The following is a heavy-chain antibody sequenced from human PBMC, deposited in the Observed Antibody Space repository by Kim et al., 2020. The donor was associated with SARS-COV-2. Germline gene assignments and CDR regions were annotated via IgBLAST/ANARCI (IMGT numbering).Heavy chain of an antibody. CDR2: INHSGST. D-gene: IGHD3-22*01. CDR1: GGSFSGYY. Sequence: SETLSLTCAVYGGSFSGYYWSWIRQPPGKGLEWIGEINHSGSTNYNPSLKSRVTISVDTSKNQFSLKLSSVTAADTAVYYCARAADSSGYYSSGYWGQGTLVTVSS. CDR3: ARAADSSGYYSSGY. J-gene: IGHJ4*02. V-gene: IGHV4-34*01.